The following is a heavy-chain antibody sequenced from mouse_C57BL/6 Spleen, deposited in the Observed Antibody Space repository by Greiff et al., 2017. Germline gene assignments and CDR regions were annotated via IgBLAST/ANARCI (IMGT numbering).Heavy chain of an antibody. CDR1: GFTFSDYG. CDR2: ISSGSSTI. Sequence: EVKLVESGGGLVKPGGSLKLSCAASGFTFSDYGMHWVRQAPEKGLEWVAYISSGSSTIYYADTVKGRFTISRDNAKNTLFLQMTSLRSEDTAMXYCARGNYYAMDYWGQGTSVTVSS. J-gene: IGHJ4*01. CDR3: ARGNYYAMDY. V-gene: IGHV5-17*01.